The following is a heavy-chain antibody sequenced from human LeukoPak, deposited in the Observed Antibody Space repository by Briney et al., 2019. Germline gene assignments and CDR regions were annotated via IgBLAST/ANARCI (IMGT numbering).Heavy chain of an antibody. CDR3: ARGGYYDILAFPYYYYGMDV. CDR1: GGSISSGDYY. D-gene: IGHD3-9*01. Sequence: SETLSLTCTVSGGSISSGDYYWSWIRQPPGKGLEWIGYVYYSGSTYYNPSLKSRVTISVDTSKNQFSLKLSSVTAADTAVYYCARGGYYDILAFPYYYYGMDVWGQGTTVTVSS. CDR2: VYYSGST. V-gene: IGHV4-30-4*01. J-gene: IGHJ6*02.